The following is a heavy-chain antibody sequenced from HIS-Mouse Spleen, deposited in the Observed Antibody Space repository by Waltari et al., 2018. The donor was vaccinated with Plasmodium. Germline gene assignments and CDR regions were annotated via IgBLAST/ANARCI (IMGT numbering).Heavy chain of an antibody. CDR1: GYSTSGRSYY. J-gene: IGHJ4*02. CDR2: IYYSGRT. D-gene: IGHD5-12*01. V-gene: IGHV4-39*01. CDR3: ARVGRGYSGYDSVVVGY. Sequence: QLQLQESGPGLVKPSATLSLPCTVSGYSTSGRSYYWGWIRCTPGKGLDGLGSIYYSGRTYDNPSLKSRVTISLDTSKNQCSLKLSSVTAADTAVYYCARVGRGYSGYDSVVVGYWGQGTLVTVSS.